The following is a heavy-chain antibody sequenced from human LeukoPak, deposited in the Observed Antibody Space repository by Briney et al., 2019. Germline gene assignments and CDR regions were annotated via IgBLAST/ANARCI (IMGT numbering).Heavy chain of an antibody. CDR2: INPNSGGT. D-gene: IGHD3-16*01. J-gene: IGHJ4*02. V-gene: IGHV1-2*02. CDR3: ARDLPSLRYRGPRYYFDY. CDR1: GYTFTGYY. Sequence: ASVKVSCKASGYTFTGYYMHWARQAPGQGLEWVGWINPNSGGTNYAQKFQGRVTMTRDTSISTAYMELSRLRSDDTAVYYCARDLPSLRYRGPRYYFDYWGQGTLVTVSS.